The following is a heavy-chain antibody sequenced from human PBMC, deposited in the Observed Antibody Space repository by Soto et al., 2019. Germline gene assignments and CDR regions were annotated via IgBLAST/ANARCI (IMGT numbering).Heavy chain of an antibody. J-gene: IGHJ5*02. Sequence: GSLRLSCAASGFTFDDYGMSWVRQAPGKGLEWVSGINWNGGSTGYADSVKGRFTISRDNAKNSLYLQMNSLRAEDTALYHCARFTVTTGWFDPWGQGTLVTVSS. V-gene: IGHV3-20*01. CDR3: ARFTVTTGWFDP. CDR2: INWNGGST. D-gene: IGHD4-4*01. CDR1: GFTFDDYG.